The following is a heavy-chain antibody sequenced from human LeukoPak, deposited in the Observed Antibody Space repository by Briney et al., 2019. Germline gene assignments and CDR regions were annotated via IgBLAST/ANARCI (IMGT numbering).Heavy chain of an antibody. Sequence: SQTLSLTCAISGDSVSSNSAAWNWIRQSPSRGLEWLGRTYYSSKGYSAYAVCVKSRITINSDTSKNQFSLQLNSVTTEDAAVYYCVREGGQGTARMFDCWGQGIPVTVSS. V-gene: IGHV6-1*01. CDR3: VREGGQGTARMFDC. J-gene: IGHJ4*02. CDR2: TYYSSKGYS. CDR1: GDSVSSNSAA. D-gene: IGHD1-7*01.